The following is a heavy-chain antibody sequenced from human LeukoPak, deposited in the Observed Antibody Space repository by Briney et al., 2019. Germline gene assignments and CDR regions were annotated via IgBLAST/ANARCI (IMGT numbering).Heavy chain of an antibody. J-gene: IGHJ2*01. CDR1: GVSITSGDYY. D-gene: IGHD2-2*01. CDR2: IYYSGNT. V-gene: IGHV4-30-4*08. Sequence: PSETLSLTCTVSGVSITSGDYYWSWIRQPPGKGLEWTGHIYYSGNTYYNPSLKSRVSISVDTSKNQFSLKLNSVTAADTAVYYCARERGHCSSASCHKYFDLWGRGTLVTVSS. CDR3: ARERGHCSSASCHKYFDL.